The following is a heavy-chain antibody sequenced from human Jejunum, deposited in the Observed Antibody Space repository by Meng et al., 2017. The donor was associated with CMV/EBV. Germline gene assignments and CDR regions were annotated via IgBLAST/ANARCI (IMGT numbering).Heavy chain of an antibody. J-gene: IGHJ5*02. D-gene: IGHD6-19*01. Sequence: LSCVASGFTFSRHWMHWVRQTSGKGLVWVSRITTDGTDSDSADSMKGRFTISRANAKNTLYLQMNSLSAEDTAVYYCARKNSGADLDLWGQGTLVTVSS. CDR3: ARKNSGADLDL. V-gene: IGHV3-74*01. CDR1: GFTFSRHW. CDR2: ITTDGTDS.